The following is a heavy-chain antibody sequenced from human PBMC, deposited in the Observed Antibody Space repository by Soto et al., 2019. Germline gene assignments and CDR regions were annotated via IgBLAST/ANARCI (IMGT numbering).Heavy chain of an antibody. CDR3: ARDGWYCSGGSCYAYYYYGMDV. D-gene: IGHD2-15*01. CDR1: GGTFSSYA. CDR2: IIPIFGTA. V-gene: IGHV1-69*01. J-gene: IGHJ6*02. Sequence: QVQLVQSGAEVKKPGSSVKVSCKASGGTFSSYAISWVRQAPGQGLEWMGGIIPIFGTANYAQKFQGRVTITADESTSTAYMELSSLSSEDTAVYYCARDGWYCSGGSCYAYYYYGMDVWGQGTTVTVSS.